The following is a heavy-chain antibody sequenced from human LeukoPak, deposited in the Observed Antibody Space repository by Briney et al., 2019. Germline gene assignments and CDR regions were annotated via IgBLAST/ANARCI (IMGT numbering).Heavy chain of an antibody. D-gene: IGHD6-13*01. V-gene: IGHV5-10-1*01. CDR1: GYSFTNYW. Sequence: GESLKISCQGSGYSFTNYWISWVRQMPGKGLEWMGSIDPTDSYTNYSPSFQGHVTISADKSISTAYLQWSSLKASDTAVYYCARSIGAVVGMGEDYWGQGTLVTVSS. CDR3: ARSIGAVVGMGEDY. CDR2: IDPTDSYT. J-gene: IGHJ4*02.